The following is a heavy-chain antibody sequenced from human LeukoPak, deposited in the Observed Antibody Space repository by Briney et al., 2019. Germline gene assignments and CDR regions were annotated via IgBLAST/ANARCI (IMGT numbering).Heavy chain of an antibody. Sequence: PGGSLRLSCAASGFTFSSNWKSWVRQAPGMGLEWVANIKQDGSDKNYVDSVKGRFTISRDNAKNSLYLQMNSLRAEDTAVYYCARDLERKRGFDPWGQGTLVTVSS. CDR3: ARDLERKRGFDP. V-gene: IGHV3-7*01. J-gene: IGHJ5*02. CDR2: IKQDGSDK. CDR1: GFTFSSNW. D-gene: IGHD6-25*01.